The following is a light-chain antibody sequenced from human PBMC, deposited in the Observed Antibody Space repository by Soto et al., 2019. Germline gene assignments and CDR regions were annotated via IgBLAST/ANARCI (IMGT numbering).Light chain of an antibody. CDR3: GSYTGSIYV. V-gene: IGLV2-14*01. CDR2: EVS. CDR1: SGDVGGYKF. Sequence: QSALAQPASVSGSPGQSITISCTGTSGDVGGYKFVSWYQQHPGKAPKLMIYEVSNRPSGVSSRFSGSKSGNTASLTISGLQAEDEADYYCGSYTGSIYVFXPGTKVTVL. J-gene: IGLJ1*01.